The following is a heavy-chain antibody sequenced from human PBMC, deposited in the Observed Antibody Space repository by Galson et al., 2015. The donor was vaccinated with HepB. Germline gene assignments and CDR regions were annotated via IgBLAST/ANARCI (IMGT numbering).Heavy chain of an antibody. CDR2: TSYRSRWYN. Sequence: CAISGDSVSSNSAAWNWIRQSPSRGLEWLGRTSYRSRWYNDYAVSVKSRLTFNPDTSKNQFSLQLNSVTPEDTAVYYCARERYNYAPYYFDYWGQGTLVTVSS. D-gene: IGHD5-18*01. V-gene: IGHV6-1*01. CDR1: GDSVSSNSAA. J-gene: IGHJ4*02. CDR3: ARERYNYAPYYFDY.